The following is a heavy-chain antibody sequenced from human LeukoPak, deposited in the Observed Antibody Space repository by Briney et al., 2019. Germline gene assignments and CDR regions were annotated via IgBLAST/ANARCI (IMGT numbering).Heavy chain of an antibody. J-gene: IGHJ4*02. Sequence: GRSLRLSCSASGFTFSRYAMHWARQAPGKGLEYVSAISSNGGSTYSADSVKGRFTISRDNSKNTLYLQMSSLRAEDTAVYYCVTECARSPRIGYWGQGTLVTVSS. V-gene: IGHV3-64D*06. D-gene: IGHD3-3*01. CDR1: GFTFSRYA. CDR3: VTECARSPRIGY. CDR2: ISSNGGST.